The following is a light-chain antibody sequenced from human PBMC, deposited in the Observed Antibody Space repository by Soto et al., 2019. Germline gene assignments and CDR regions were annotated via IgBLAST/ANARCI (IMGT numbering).Light chain of an antibody. V-gene: IGKV1-5*01. Sequence: DIQMTQSPSTLSASVGDRVTITCRASQSVSNWLSWYQQKRWKAPELLIYDASSLKSGVPSRFSGSGSGTEFTHTISSLQPDDFATYYCQQYNTYSAFGQGTKVEIK. CDR1: QSVSNW. CDR2: DAS. CDR3: QQYNTYSA. J-gene: IGKJ1*01.